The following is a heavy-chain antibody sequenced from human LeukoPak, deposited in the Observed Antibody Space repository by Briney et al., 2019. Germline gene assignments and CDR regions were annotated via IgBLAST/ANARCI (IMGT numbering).Heavy chain of an antibody. CDR1: GYTFTSYG. J-gene: IGHJ4*02. Sequence: ASVKVSCKASGYTFTSYGISWVRQAPGQGLEWMGWISAYNGNTNYAQKLQGRVTMTTDTSTSTAYMELSSLRSEDTAVYYCARSSLVSYDSSGYYRGPYYFDYWGQGTLVTVSS. V-gene: IGHV1-18*01. D-gene: IGHD3-22*01. CDR2: ISAYNGNT. CDR3: ARSSLVSYDSSGYYRGPYYFDY.